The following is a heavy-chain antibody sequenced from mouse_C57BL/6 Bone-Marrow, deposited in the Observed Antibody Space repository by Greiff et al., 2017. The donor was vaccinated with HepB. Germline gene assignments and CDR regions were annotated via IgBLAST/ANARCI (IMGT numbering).Heavy chain of an antibody. CDR3: VSYGCLYAMDY. V-gene: IGHV10-1*01. J-gene: IGHJ4*01. CDR1: GFSFNTYA. Sequence: EVKLMESGGGLVQPKGSLKLSCAASGFSFNTYAMNWVRQAPGKGLEWVARIRSKSNNYATYYADSVKDRFTISRDDSESMLYLQMNNLKTEDTAMYYCVSYGCLYAMDYWGQGTSVTVSS. CDR2: IRSKSNNYAT. D-gene: IGHD2-2*01.